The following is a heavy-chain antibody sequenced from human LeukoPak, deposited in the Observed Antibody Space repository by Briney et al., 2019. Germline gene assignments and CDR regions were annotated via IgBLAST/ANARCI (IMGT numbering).Heavy chain of an antibody. CDR3: ATLFTYGSGSYGFDY. V-gene: IGHV1-2*06. D-gene: IGHD3-10*01. J-gene: IGHJ4*02. CDR2: INPNSGGT. CDR1: GYAFTGYY. Sequence: ASVKVSCKASGYAFTGYYMHWVRQAPGQGLEWMGRINPNSGGTNYAQKFQGRVTMTRDTSISTAYMELSRLRSDDTAVYYCATLFTYGSGSYGFDYWGQGTLVTVSS.